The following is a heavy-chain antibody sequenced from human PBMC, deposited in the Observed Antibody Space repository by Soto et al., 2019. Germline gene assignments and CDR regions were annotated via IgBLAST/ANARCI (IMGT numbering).Heavy chain of an antibody. Sequence: GSLRLSCAASGXAFSAYSMNWVRHTPGRGVEGGSSFSGTGRTTYHADSVKGRFTMSRDNYKDTVYLQMNSLRADDTAVHYCTKDVLYCGGGSCLVGPSYTFDHWGQGTLGTVS. CDR1: GXAFSAYS. J-gene: IGHJ4*02. CDR3: TKDVLYCGGGSCLVGPSYTFDH. D-gene: IGHD2-15*01. V-gene: IGHV3-23*01. CDR2: FSGTGRTT.